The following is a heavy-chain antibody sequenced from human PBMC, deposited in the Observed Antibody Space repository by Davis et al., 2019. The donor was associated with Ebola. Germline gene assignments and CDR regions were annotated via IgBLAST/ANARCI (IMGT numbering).Heavy chain of an antibody. CDR1: GDSVSSAG. J-gene: IGHJ4*02. D-gene: IGHD4-11*01. Sequence: HSQTLSLTCAISGDSVSSAGWNWIRQSPSRGLEWLGRTYYKSKWYNDYAVSVKSRITINPDTSKNQFSLQLNSVTPEDTAVYYCARGTTTVTTPLDYWGQGTLVTVSS. V-gene: IGHV6-1*01. CDR3: ARGTTTVTTPLDY. CDR2: TYYKSKWYN.